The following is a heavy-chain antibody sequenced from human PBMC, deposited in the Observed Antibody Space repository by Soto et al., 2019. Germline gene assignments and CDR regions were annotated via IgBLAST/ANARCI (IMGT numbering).Heavy chain of an antibody. V-gene: IGHV4-34*01. CDR2: IYNSGST. J-gene: IGHJ4*02. Sequence: SETLSLTCAVYGGTFSGYYWIRIRQPPGKGLEWIGYIYNSGSTDYNPYLKSPVTISVDRSKNQFSLKLSSVTAAETAVYYCARNPFTPYYDFWSGYYRLDYWGPGTVVTVSS. CDR3: ARNPFTPYYDFWSGYYRLDY. CDR1: GGTFSGYY. D-gene: IGHD3-3*01.